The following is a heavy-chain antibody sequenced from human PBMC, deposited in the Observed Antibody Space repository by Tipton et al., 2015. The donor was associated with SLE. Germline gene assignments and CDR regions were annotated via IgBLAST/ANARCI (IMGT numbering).Heavy chain of an antibody. CDR3: ARGLVANIVATFYFDY. CDR1: GGSISSSSYY. D-gene: IGHD5-12*01. Sequence: TLSLTCTVSGGSISSSSYYRGWIRQPPGKGLEWIGSIYYSGSTYYNPSLKRRVTISVDTSKNQFSLKLSSVTAADTAVYYCARGLVANIVATFYFDYWGQGTLVTVSS. V-gene: IGHV4-39*07. CDR2: IYYSGST. J-gene: IGHJ4*02.